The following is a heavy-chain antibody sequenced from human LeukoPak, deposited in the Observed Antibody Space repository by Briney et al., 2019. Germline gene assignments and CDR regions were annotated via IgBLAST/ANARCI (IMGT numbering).Heavy chain of an antibody. CDR3: ARVGEWTTVDY. CDR2: INHSGST. CDR1: GGSFSGYY. V-gene: IGHV4-34*01. D-gene: IGHD4-17*01. Sequence: SETLSLTCAVYGGSFSGYYWSWIRQPPGKGLEWIGEINHSGSTNYNPSLKSRVTISVDTSKNQFSLKLSSVTAADTAVYYCARVGEWTTVDYWGQGTLVTVSS. J-gene: IGHJ4*02.